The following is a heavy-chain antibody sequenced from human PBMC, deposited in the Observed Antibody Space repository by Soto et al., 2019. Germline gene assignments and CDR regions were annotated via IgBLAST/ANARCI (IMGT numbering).Heavy chain of an antibody. CDR3: ASGGEVVPAAIRYGMDV. CDR2: IIPIFGTA. D-gene: IGHD2-2*01. Sequence: QVQLVQSGAEVKKPGSSVKVSCKASGGTFSSYAISWVRQAPGQWLEWMGGIIPIFGTANYAQKFQGRVTITADESTSTAYMELSSLRSEDTAMYYCASGGEVVPAAIRYGMDVWGQGTTVTVSS. V-gene: IGHV1-69*01. CDR1: GGTFSSYA. J-gene: IGHJ6*02.